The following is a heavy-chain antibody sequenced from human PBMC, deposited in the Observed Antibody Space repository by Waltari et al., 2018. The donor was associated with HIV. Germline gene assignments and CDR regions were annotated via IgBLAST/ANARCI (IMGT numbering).Heavy chain of an antibody. CDR1: GFTFSSYA. J-gene: IGHJ4*02. CDR3: ARGGGYSSSYYFDY. CDR2: ISYDGSNK. D-gene: IGHD5-12*01. V-gene: IGHV3-30-3*01. Sequence: QVQLVESGGGVVQPGRSLRLSCAASGFTFSSYAMHWVRQAPGKGLKWGAVISYDGSNKYYADSVKGLFTISRDNSKNTLYLQMNRLRAEDTAVYYCARGGGYSSSYYFDYWGQGTLVTVSS.